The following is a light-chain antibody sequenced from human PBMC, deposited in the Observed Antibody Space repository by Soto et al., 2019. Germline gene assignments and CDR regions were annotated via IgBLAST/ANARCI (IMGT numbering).Light chain of an antibody. J-gene: IGKJ3*01. Sequence: AIRMTQSPSSLSASTGDRVTITCRASQGISSYLAWYQQKPGKAPKLLIYAASTLQSGVPSRFSGSGSGTDFTLTLSCLQSEDFATYYCQQYYSYTVTFGPGTKVDIK. CDR2: AAS. CDR1: QGISSY. V-gene: IGKV1-8*01. CDR3: QQYYSYTVT.